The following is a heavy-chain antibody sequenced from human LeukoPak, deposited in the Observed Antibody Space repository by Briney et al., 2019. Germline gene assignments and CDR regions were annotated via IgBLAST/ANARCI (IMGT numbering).Heavy chain of an antibody. V-gene: IGHV4-30-4*01. CDR2: IYYSGST. CDR3: ARDDGSGSYYPDYYYYGMDV. D-gene: IGHD3-10*01. Sequence: SETLSLTCTVSGGSISSGDYYWSWIRQPPGTGLEWIGYIYYSGSTYYNPSPKSRVTISVDTSKNQFSLKLSSVTAADTAVYYCARDDGSGSYYPDYYYYGMDVWGKGTTVTVSS. CDR1: GGSISSGDYY. J-gene: IGHJ6*04.